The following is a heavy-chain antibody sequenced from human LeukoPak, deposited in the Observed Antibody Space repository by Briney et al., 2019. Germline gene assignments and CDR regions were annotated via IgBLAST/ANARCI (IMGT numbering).Heavy chain of an antibody. D-gene: IGHD1-14*01. V-gene: IGHV4-30-2*01. CDR2: IYHSGST. Sequence: PSETLSLTCTVSGGSISSGGYYWSWIRQPPGKGLEWIGYIYHSGSTYYNPSLKSRVTISVDRFKNQFSLKLSSVTAADTAVYYCARGRPSEEYYFDYWGQGTLVTVSS. CDR1: GGSISSGGYY. CDR3: ARGRPSEEYYFDY. J-gene: IGHJ4*02.